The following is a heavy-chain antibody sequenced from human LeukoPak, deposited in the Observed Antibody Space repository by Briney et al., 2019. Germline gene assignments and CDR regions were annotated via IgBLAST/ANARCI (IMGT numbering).Heavy chain of an antibody. D-gene: IGHD5/OR15-5a*01. CDR1: GFTFSIYS. Sequence: GGSLRLSCAASGFTFSIYSMNWVRQAPGKGLEWVSSLSTSSSYIYYADSLKGRFTISRDNAKNSLYLQMNSLRAEDTAVYYCARSQGTIPDSVPLDIWGQGTMVTVSS. CDR3: ARSQGTIPDSVPLDI. V-gene: IGHV3-21*01. CDR2: LSTSSSYI. J-gene: IGHJ3*02.